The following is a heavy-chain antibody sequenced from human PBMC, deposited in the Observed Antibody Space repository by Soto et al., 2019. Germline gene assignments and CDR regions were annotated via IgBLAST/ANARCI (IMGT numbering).Heavy chain of an antibody. CDR1: GFTFGDYA. J-gene: IGHJ4*02. D-gene: IGHD5-18*01. CDR3: NFGYRYAEWY. V-gene: IGHV3-49*04. Sequence: GVSLRLSWTASGFTFGDYAMSWVRQAPGKGLEWVGFIRSKAYGGTTEYAASVKGRFTISRDDSKSIAYLQMNSLKTEDTAVYYCNFGYRYAEWYWGQGTLVTV. CDR2: IRSKAYGGTT.